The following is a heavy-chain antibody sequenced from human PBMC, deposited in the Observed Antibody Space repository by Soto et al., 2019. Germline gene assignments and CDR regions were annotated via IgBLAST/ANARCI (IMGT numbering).Heavy chain of an antibody. CDR1: GFTFSDSS. V-gene: IGHV3-11*06. J-gene: IGHJ5*02. D-gene: IGHD6-13*01. Sequence: QVQLVESGGGLVRPGESLRLSCAASGFTFSDSSMNWIRQAPGKGLEWVSYISSGTSYTNYADSVKGRFTISRDNAKNSLFLHMNSLRAADTAVYCCARSVVSSTRFDPWGQGTLVTVSS. CDR3: ARSVVSSTRFDP. CDR2: ISSGTSYT.